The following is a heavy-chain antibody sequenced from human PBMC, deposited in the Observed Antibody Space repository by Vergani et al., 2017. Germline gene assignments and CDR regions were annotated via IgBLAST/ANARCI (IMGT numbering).Heavy chain of an antibody. CDR3: ARGGGSSWYIGPKYFDY. D-gene: IGHD6-13*01. CDR2: IYYSGST. Sequence: QVQLQESGPGLVKPSETLSLTCTVSGGSISSYYWSWIRQPPGKGLEWIGYIYYSGSTNYNPSLKSRVTISVDTSKNQLSLKLSSVTAADTAVYYCARGGGSSWYIGPKYFDYWGQGTLVTVSS. CDR1: GGSISSYY. J-gene: IGHJ4*02. V-gene: IGHV4-59*12.